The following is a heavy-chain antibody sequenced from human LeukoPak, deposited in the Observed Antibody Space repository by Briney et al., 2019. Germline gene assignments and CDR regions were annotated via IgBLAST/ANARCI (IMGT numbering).Heavy chain of an antibody. CDR2: ISAYNGNT. CDR1: GYTFTSYD. V-gene: IGHV1-18*01. Sequence: GASVKVSCKASGYTFTSYDINWVRQATGQGLEWMGWISAYNGNTNYAQKLQGRVTMTTDTSTSTAYMELRSLRSDDTAVYYCARAPILANDYWGQGTLVTVSS. CDR3: ARAPILANDY. D-gene: IGHD2-8*02. J-gene: IGHJ4*02.